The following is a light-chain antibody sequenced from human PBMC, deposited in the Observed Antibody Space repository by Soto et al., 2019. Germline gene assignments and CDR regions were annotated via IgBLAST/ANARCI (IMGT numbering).Light chain of an antibody. Sequence: DIVMTQSPDSLAVSLGERATINCKSSQSVLYSSNNKNYLAWYQQKPGQPPKLXIYWASTRESGVPDRFSGSGSGTDFTLTISSLQPDDFATYYCQQYNSYSITFGQGTRLEIK. CDR1: QSVLYSSNNKNY. CDR3: QQYNSYSIT. J-gene: IGKJ5*01. V-gene: IGKV4-1*01. CDR2: WAS.